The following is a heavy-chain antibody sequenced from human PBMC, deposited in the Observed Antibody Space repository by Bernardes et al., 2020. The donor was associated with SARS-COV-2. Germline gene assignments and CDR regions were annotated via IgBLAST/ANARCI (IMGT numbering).Heavy chain of an antibody. V-gene: IGHV3-23*01. J-gene: IGHJ4*02. CDR1: GFSLSKFA. Sequence: GGSLRLSCEVSGFSLSKFAMGWVRQAPGKGLEWVSSLGSKTYYTDSVNGRFTVSRDNSKNTLVLEMKSLRADDTAVYYCARRAMGVGGAYLFDYWGRGTLVTVSS. CDR3: ARRAMGVGGAYLFDY. D-gene: IGHD3-10*01. CDR2: LGSKT.